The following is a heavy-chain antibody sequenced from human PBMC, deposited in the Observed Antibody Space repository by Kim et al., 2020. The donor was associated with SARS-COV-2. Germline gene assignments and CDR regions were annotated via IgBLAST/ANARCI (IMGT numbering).Heavy chain of an antibody. V-gene: IGHV3-23*01. CDR2: IRDSGVT. CDR1: GVTFSNYA. CDR3: AKDRGLSGGWPGLDY. Sequence: GGSLRLSCIVSGVTFSNYAMNWVRQAPGQGLEWVSLIRDSGVTYYADAVKGRFTISRDNSKNTLYLQMNSLRAEDTAIYYCAKDRGLSGGWPGLDYWGQG. D-gene: IGHD2-15*01. J-gene: IGHJ4*02.